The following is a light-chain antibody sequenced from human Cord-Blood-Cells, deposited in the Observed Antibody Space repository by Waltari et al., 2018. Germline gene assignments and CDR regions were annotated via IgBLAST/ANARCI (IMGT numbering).Light chain of an antibody. CDR1: QSVSRH. J-gene: IGKJ1*01. CDR3: QQYNNWPRT. Sequence: EIVMTQSPATLSVSPGERATLSCRASQSVSRHLARYQQKPGQAPRLLIYGASTRATGIPARFSGSGSGTEFTLTISSLQSEDFAVYYCQQYNNWPRTFGQGTKVEIK. V-gene: IGKV3-15*01. CDR2: GAS.